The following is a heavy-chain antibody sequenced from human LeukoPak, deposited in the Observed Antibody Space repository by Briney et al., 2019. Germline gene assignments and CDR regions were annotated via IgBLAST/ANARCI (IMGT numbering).Heavy chain of an antibody. D-gene: IGHD3-9*01. CDR2: IYTSGST. Sequence: SETLSLTCTVSGGYISSGSYYWSWIRQPAGKGLEWIGRIYTSGSTNYNPSLKSRVTISVDTSKNQFSLKLSSVTAADTAVYYCARVTGYTIEDYFDYWGQGTLVTVSS. V-gene: IGHV4-61*02. CDR3: ARVTGYTIEDYFDY. J-gene: IGHJ4*02. CDR1: GGYISSGSYY.